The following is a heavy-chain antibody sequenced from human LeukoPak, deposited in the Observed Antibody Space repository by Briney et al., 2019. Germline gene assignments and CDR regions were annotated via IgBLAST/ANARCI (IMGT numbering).Heavy chain of an antibody. D-gene: IGHD5-18*01. CDR2: IYTSGST. Sequence: PSETLSLTCTVSGGSISSYYWSWIRQPAGKGLEWIGRIYTSGSTNYNPSLKSRVTMSVDTSKNQFSLKLSSVTAADTAVYYWARASPEPALEYSYGYVMYSFDYWGKETLVTVS. CDR1: GGSISSYY. CDR3: ARASPEPALEYSYGYVMYSFDY. J-gene: IGHJ4*02. V-gene: IGHV4-4*07.